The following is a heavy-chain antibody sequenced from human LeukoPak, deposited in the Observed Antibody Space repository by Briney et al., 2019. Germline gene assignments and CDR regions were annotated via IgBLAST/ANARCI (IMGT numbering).Heavy chain of an antibody. Sequence: GGSLRLSCAASEFTFSGYWMNWVRQAPGKGLEWVAVISYDGSNKYYADSVKGRFTISRDNSKNTLYLQMNSLRAEDTAVYYCARGATYYDSSGPSPNFDYWGQGTLVTVSS. CDR3: ARGATYYDSSGPSPNFDY. CDR1: EFTFSGYW. CDR2: ISYDGSNK. V-gene: IGHV3-30*03. D-gene: IGHD3-22*01. J-gene: IGHJ4*02.